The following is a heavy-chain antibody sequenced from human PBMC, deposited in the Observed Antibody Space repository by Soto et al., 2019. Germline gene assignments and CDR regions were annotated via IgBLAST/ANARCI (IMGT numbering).Heavy chain of an antibody. CDR3: ARSPYGDYRSYYYGMDV. CDR2: INPSGGST. CDR1: GYTFTSYY. D-gene: IGHD4-17*01. V-gene: IGHV1-46*01. J-gene: IGHJ6*02. Sequence: ASVKVSCKASGYTFTSYYMHWVRQAPGQGLEWMGIINPSGGSTSYAQKFQGRVTMTRDTSTSTVYMELSCLRSEDTAVYYCARSPYGDYRSYYYGMDVWGQGTTVTVSS.